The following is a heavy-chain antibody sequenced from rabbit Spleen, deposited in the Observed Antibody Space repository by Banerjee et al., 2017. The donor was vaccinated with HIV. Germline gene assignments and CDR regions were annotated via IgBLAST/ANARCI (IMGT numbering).Heavy chain of an antibody. V-gene: IGHV1S45*01. CDR2: INIVTGKD. CDR3: ARDLVTVIGWNFNL. Sequence: QDQLVESGGGLVQPGGSLKLSCKASGFDFSSYGMSWVRQAPGKGLEWIACINIVTGKDVYATWAKGRFIMSRTSSTTVTLQMTSLTAADTATYICARDLVTVIGWNFNLWGPGTLVTVS. CDR1: GFDFSSYG. J-gene: IGHJ4*01. D-gene: IGHD5-1*01.